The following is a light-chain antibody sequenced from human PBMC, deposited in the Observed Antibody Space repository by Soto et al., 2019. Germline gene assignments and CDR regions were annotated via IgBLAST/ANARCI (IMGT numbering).Light chain of an antibody. Sequence: EIVVTQSPATLSVSPGDRATLSCRASQKVGINLAWYQQKPGQAPRLLIYGKSTRATGIPARFSGIGSGTEFTLAISSLQSEDFALYYCLQYNDWPYTFGQGTKLEIK. J-gene: IGKJ2*01. CDR2: GKS. V-gene: IGKV3-15*01. CDR1: QKVGIN. CDR3: LQYNDWPYT.